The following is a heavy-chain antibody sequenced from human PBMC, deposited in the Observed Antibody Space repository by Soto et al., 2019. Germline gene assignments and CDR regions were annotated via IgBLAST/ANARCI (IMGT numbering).Heavy chain of an antibody. CDR1: GGTFSSYA. V-gene: IGHV1-69*01. J-gene: IGHJ4*02. CDR2: IIPIFGTA. CDR3: ARAQDRIKPGHGPFDY. Sequence: QVQLVQSGAEVKKPGSSVKVSCKASGGTFSSYAISWVRQAPGQGLEWMGGIIPIFGTANYAQKFQGRVTITAEESTSTAYMEQSSLRSEDTAVYYCARAQDRIKPGHGPFDYWGQGTLVTVSS.